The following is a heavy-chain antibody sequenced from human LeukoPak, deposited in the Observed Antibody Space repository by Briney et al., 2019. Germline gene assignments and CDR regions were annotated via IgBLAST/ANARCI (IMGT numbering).Heavy chain of an antibody. CDR3: ARDYYFDY. V-gene: IGHV3-48*03. Sequence: GGSLRLSCAASVFTFSSYEMNWVRRAPGKGLEWVSYISRSGSTIYYADSVKGRFTISRDNAKNSLYLQMNSLRAEDTPVYYCARDYYFDYWGQGTLVTVSS. CDR2: ISRSGSTI. J-gene: IGHJ4*02. CDR1: VFTFSSYE.